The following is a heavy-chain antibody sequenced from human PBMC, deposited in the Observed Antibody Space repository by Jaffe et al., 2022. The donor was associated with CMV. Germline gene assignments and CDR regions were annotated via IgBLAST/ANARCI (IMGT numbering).Heavy chain of an antibody. Sequence: QVQLVQSGAEVKKPGSSVKVSCKASGGTFSSYAISWVRQAPGQGLEWMGGIIPIFGTANYAQKFQGRVTITADESTSTAYMELSSLRSEDTAVYYCASSYYDSSGYYSKDFDYWGQGTLVTVSS. J-gene: IGHJ4*02. D-gene: IGHD3-22*01. CDR1: GGTFSSYA. CDR2: IIPIFGTA. CDR3: ASSYYDSSGYYSKDFDY. V-gene: IGHV1-69*01.